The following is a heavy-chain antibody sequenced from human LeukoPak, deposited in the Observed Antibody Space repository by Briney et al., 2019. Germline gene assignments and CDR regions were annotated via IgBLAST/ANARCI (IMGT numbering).Heavy chain of an antibody. J-gene: IGHJ4*02. CDR1: GGTFSSYA. Sequence: VASVKVSCKASGGTFSSYAISWVRQAPGQGLEWMGGIIPIFGTANYAQKFQGRVTITADESTSTAYMELSSLRSEDTAVYYCARTCHCGGDCYPAEHDYWGQGTLVTVSS. CDR2: IIPIFGTA. CDR3: ARTCHCGGDCYPAEHDY. V-gene: IGHV1-69*13. D-gene: IGHD2-21*02.